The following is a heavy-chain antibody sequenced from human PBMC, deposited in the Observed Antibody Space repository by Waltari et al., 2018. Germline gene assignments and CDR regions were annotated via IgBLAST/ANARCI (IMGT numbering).Heavy chain of an antibody. CDR3: ARGKEAYCGGDCYSDAFDI. J-gene: IGHJ3*02. Sequence: QVQLQESGPGLVKPSATLSLTCTVTGGTISSHYWSWTRQPPGKALEWIGYIYYSGSINYNPSLKSRVTISVDTSKNQFSLKLSSVTAADTAVYYCARGKEAYCGGDCYSDAFDIWGQGTMVTVSS. V-gene: IGHV4-59*11. CDR2: IYYSGSI. CDR1: GGTISSHY. D-gene: IGHD2-21*01.